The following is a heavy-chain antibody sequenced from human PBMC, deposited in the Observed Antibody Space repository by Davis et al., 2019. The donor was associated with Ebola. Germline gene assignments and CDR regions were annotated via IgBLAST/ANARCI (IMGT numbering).Heavy chain of an antibody. CDR2: ISAYNGNT. J-gene: IGHJ6*02. CDR3: AREMLSSSSWYLYYYYYGMDV. CDR1: GYTFTGYY. D-gene: IGHD6-13*01. Sequence: AASVKVSCKASGYTFTGYYMHWVRQAPGQGLEWMGWISAYNGNTNYAQKLQGRVTMTTDTSTSTAYMELRSLRSDDTAVYYCAREMLSSSSWYLYYYYYGMDVWGQGTTVTVSS. V-gene: IGHV1-18*04.